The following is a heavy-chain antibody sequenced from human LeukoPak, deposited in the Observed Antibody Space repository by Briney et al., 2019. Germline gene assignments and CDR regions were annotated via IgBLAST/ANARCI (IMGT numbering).Heavy chain of an antibody. CDR3: ARDSSPYCGDDCYFDAFDL. J-gene: IGHJ3*01. CDR1: GFTFSSYW. Sequence: PGGSLRLSCAASGFTFSSYWMSWVRQAPGKGLEWVANINQDGRKEHYVDSVKGRFTISRDNAKNFLYLQMNSLRAEDTAVYYCARDSSPYCGDDCYFDAFDLWGQGTMVTVSS. D-gene: IGHD2-21*02. V-gene: IGHV3-7*03. CDR2: INQDGRKE.